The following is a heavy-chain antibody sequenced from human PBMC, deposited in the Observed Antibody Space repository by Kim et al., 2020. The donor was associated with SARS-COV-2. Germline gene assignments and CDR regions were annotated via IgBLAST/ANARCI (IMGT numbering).Heavy chain of an antibody. CDR1: GGTFSSYA. J-gene: IGHJ6*02. V-gene: IGHV1-69*13. Sequence: SVKVSCKASGGTFSSYAISWVRQAPGQGLEWMGGIIPIFGTANYAQKFQGRVTITADESTSTAYMELSSLRSEDTAVYYCARDGGIAAAGRLYYYGMDVWGQGTTVTVSS. CDR2: IIPIFGTA. D-gene: IGHD6-13*01. CDR3: ARDGGIAAAGRLYYYGMDV.